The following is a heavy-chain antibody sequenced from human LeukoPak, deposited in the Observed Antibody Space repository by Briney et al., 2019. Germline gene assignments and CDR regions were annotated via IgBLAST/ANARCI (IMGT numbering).Heavy chain of an antibody. D-gene: IGHD3-22*01. J-gene: IGHJ4*02. V-gene: IGHV3-53*01. CDR2: IYSGSST. CDR1: GFTVSSNY. CDR3: ARATYDSSGLFDY. Sequence: QPGGSLRLSCAASGFTVSSNYMSWVRQAPGKGLEWVSVIYSGSSTYYADSVKGRFTISRDNSKNTLYLQMNSLRAEDTAVYYCARATYDSSGLFDYWGQGTLVTVSS.